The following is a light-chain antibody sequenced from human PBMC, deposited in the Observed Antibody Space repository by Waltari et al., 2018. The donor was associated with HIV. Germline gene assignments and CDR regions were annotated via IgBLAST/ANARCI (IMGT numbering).Light chain of an antibody. J-gene: IGLJ3*02. CDR1: RSNIGNNF. Sequence: QSVLTQPPSMSRPPGQRVFISCSGSRSNIGNNFVSWFQQVSGRAPKLIIYHSDERPSGVPDRCSAAKSGSSASLAITGLQSDDEAVYFCASRDDNLSHWVFGGGTRLTV. CDR3: ASRDDNLSHWV. V-gene: IGLV1-47*02. CDR2: HSD.